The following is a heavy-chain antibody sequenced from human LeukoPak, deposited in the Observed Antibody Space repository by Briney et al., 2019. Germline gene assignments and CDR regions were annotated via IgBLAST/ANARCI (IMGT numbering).Heavy chain of an antibody. CDR3: ARVIAAAGAYWYFDL. CDR1: GYTLIGCY. CDR2: INPNSGGT. D-gene: IGHD6-13*01. V-gene: IGHV1-2*02. J-gene: IGHJ2*01. Sequence: GASLKASSTASGYTLIGCYMHGVRHAPGQGLEWMGWINPNSGGTNYAQKFQGRVTMTRDTSISTAYMELSRLRSGDTAVYYCARVIAAAGAYWYFDLWGRGTLVTVSS.